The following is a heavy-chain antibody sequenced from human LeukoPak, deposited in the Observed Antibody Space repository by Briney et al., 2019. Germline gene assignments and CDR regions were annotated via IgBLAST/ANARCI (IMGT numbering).Heavy chain of an antibody. Sequence: ASVKVSCKASGCTFTGYYMHWVRQAPGQGLEWMGRINPNSGGTNYAQKFQGRVTMTRDTSISTAYMELSRLRSDDTAVYYCSNSDILTGYYPDVWGKGTTVTVSS. CDR3: SNSDILTGYYPDV. D-gene: IGHD3-9*01. CDR1: GCTFTGYY. J-gene: IGHJ6*04. V-gene: IGHV1-2*06. CDR2: INPNSGGT.